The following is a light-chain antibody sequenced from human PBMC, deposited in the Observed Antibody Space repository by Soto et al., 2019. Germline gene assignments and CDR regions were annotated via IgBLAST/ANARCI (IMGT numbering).Light chain of an antibody. J-gene: IGKJ1*01. CDR3: QQYGTSPWT. V-gene: IGKV3-20*01. CDR2: GTS. Sequence: EIVLTQSPGTLSLSPGERATLSCRASQSVSSSYLGWYQQKPGQAPRLLIYGTSSRATGIPDRFSGSGSGADFTLTISRLEPEDFAVYYCQQYGTSPWTFGQGSKVEV. CDR1: QSVSSSY.